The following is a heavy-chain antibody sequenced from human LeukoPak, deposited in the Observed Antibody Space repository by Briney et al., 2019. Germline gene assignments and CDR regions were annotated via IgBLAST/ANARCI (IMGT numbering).Heavy chain of an antibody. CDR2: ISYDGSNK. Sequence: PGGSLRLSCAASGFTFSSYAMSWVRQAPGRGLEWVAVISYDGSNKYYADSVKGRFTISRDNSKNTLYLQMNSLRAEDAAVYYCARGPYYDSSGYYLDYWGQGTLVTVSS. CDR1: GFTFSSYA. V-gene: IGHV3-30-3*01. D-gene: IGHD3-22*01. CDR3: ARGPYYDSSGYYLDY. J-gene: IGHJ4*02.